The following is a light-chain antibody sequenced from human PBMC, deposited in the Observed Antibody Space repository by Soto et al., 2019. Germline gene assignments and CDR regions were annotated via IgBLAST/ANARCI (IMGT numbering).Light chain of an antibody. CDR3: QSYDSSTWV. CDR1: SGSIASNY. CDR2: EDN. V-gene: IGLV6-57*04. J-gene: IGLJ3*02. Sequence: NFMLTQPHSVSESPGKTVTISCTRSSGSIASNYVQWYHQRPGSAPTIVMYEDNQRPSGVPDRFSGSIDRSSNSASLTISGLKTEDEGDCCCQSYDSSTWVFGGGTKLTVL.